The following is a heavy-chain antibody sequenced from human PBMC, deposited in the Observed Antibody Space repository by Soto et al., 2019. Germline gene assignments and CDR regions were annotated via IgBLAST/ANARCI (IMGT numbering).Heavy chain of an antibody. CDR2: IIPYYNTL. CDR1: EGTFNSYA. J-gene: IGHJ4*02. V-gene: IGHV1-69*13. D-gene: IGHD6-13*01. CDR3: ASGASRWYPYFFDS. Sequence: SVKVSCKASEGTFNSYAIAWVRQAPGQGLEWMGGIIPYYNTLNYAQKFQDRVTITADDSTNTVYMELSSLRSDDTAVYFCASGASRWYPYFFDSWAQGTLVTVSS.